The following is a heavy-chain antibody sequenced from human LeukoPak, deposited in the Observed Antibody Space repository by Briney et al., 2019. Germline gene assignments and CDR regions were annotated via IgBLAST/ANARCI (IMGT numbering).Heavy chain of an antibody. CDR3: AREEYGDYAGYFDY. CDR2: IYSGGST. J-gene: IGHJ4*02. CDR1: GFTVSSNY. D-gene: IGHD4-17*01. Sequence: GGSLRLSCAASGFTVSSNYMSWVRQAPGKGLEWVSVIYSGGSTYYADSVKGRFTISRDNSKNTLYLQMNSLRAEDTAVYYCAREEYGDYAGYFDYWGQGTLVTVSS. V-gene: IGHV3-66*02.